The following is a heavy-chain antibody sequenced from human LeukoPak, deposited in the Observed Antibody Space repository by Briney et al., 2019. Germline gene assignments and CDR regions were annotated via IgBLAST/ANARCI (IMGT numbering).Heavy chain of an antibody. CDR2: INHSGST. D-gene: IGHD6-13*01. CDR3: ARARMAADGPFDY. CDR1: GGSFSGYY. V-gene: IGHV4-34*01. Sequence: SETLSLTCAVYGGSFSGYYRSWIRQPPGKGLEWIGEINHSGSTNYNPSLKSRVTISVDTSKNQFSLKLSSVTAADTAVYYCARARMAADGPFDYWGQGTLVTVSS. J-gene: IGHJ4*02.